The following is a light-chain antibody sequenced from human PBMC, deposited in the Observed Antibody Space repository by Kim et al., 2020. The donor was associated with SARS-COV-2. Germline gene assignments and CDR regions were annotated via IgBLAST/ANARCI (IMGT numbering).Light chain of an antibody. CDR3: QAWDSSLWV. V-gene: IGLV3-1*01. J-gene: IGLJ3*02. CDR1: KLGDKY. CDR2: QDS. Sequence: VSPGQTASMTCSGDKLGDKYACWYQQKPGQSPVLVIYQDSKRPSGIPERFSGYNSGITATLTISGTQAMDEADYYCQAWDSSLWVFGGGTQLTVL.